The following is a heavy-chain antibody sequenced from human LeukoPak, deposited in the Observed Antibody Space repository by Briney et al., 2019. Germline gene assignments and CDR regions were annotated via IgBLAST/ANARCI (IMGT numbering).Heavy chain of an antibody. CDR1: GYIFTTYY. D-gene: IGHD6-13*01. J-gene: IGHJ4*02. CDR2: SNPSDGST. CDR3: ARDLAAADTDY. Sequence: ASVKVSSKASGYIFTTYYISWVRQAPGQGLEWMGISNPSDGSTIYGQKFQGRVTMTRDTSTSTVYMELSSLRSEDTGVYYCARDLAAADTDYWGQGTLVTVSS. V-gene: IGHV1-46*01.